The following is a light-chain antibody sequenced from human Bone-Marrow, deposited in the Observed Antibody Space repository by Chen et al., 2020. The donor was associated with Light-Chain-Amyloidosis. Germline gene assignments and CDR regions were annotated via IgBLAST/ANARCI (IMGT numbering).Light chain of an antibody. CDR2: EVI. J-gene: IGLJ2*01. V-gene: IGLV2-14*01. Sequence: QSALTQPASVSGSPGQSITISCTGTSSDVGGYNYVSWYQHHPGKAPKLMIYEVITRPSGVSNRFSASESGNTASLTISGLQAEDEAEYYCSSYTSTSTLVVFGGGTKLTVL. CDR1: SSDVGGYNY. CDR3: SSYTSTSTLVV.